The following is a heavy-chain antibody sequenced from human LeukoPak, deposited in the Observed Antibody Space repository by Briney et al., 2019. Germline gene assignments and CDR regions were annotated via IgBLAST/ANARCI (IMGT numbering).Heavy chain of an antibody. D-gene: IGHD2-2*01. V-gene: IGHV3-21*01. CDR2: ISSSSSYI. CDR3: ARDRGGKYCSSTSCPVDY. Sequence: GGSPRLSCAASGFTFSSYSMNWVRQAPGKGLEWVSSISSSSSYIYYADSVKGRFTISRDNAKNSLYLQMNSLRAEDTAVYYCARDRGGKYCSSTSCPVDYWGQGTLVTVSS. J-gene: IGHJ4*02. CDR1: GFTFSSYS.